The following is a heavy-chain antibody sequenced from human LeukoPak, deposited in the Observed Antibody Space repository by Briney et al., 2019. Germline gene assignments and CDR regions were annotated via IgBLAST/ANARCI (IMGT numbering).Heavy chain of an antibody. V-gene: IGHV1-46*01. CDR2: INPSGGST. Sequence: ASVTVSFKASGYTFTSYYMHWVRQAPGQGLEWMGIINPSGGSTRYAQKFQGRVTMTRDMSTSTVYMELSSLRSEDTAVYYCARSPSFAGWFDPRGQEPWSPSPQ. D-gene: IGHD2/OR15-2a*01. CDR3: ARSPSFAGWFDP. CDR1: GYTFTSYY. J-gene: IGHJ5*02.